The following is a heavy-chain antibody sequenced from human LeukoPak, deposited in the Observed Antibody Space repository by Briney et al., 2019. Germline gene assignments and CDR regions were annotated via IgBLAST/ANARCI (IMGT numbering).Heavy chain of an antibody. CDR1: GFTFSSYG. CDR3: AKDTGGYSSFDY. CDR2: IRYDGSNK. J-gene: IGHJ4*02. Sequence: GGSLRLSCAASGFTFSSYGMHWVRQAPGKGLEWVAFIRYDGSNKYYADSVKGRLTISRDNSKNTLYLQMNSLRAEDTAVYYCAKDTGGYSSFDYWGQGTLVTVSS. D-gene: IGHD3-22*01. V-gene: IGHV3-30*02.